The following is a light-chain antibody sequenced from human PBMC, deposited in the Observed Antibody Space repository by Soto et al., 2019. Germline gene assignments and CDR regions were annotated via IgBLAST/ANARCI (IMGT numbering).Light chain of an antibody. CDR3: QQTFSPPRT. Sequence: DIQMTQSPSSLSASVGDRVTITCRASQNIGRFLNWHQQKPGKAPNVLINVASTLRSGVPSRFSGDGYGTDFTLSISSLHPEDFATYYCQQTFSPPRTFGQGTK. V-gene: IGKV1-39*01. J-gene: IGKJ1*01. CDR2: VAS. CDR1: QNIGRF.